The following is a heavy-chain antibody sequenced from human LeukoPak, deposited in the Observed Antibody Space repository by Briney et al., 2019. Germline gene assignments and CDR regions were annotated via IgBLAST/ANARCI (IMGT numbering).Heavy chain of an antibody. D-gene: IGHD5-18*01. V-gene: IGHV4-59*11. CDR2: VRDTGAT. CDR3: TTIKRGSIFGYFDF. CDR1: GGSINSHY. Sequence: SETLSLTCSVSGGSINSHYWGWIRNPPGLGRECVGYVRDTGATTHNHSHSSRVTLSADTSKNQLSMRLRSVTAADTAVYFCTTIKRGSIFGYFDFWGQGILVTVSS. J-gene: IGHJ4*02.